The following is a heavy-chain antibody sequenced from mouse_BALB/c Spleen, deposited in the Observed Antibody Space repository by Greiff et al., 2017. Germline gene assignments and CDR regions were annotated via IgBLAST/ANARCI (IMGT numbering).Heavy chain of an antibody. Sequence: VQLKESGPGLVKPSQTVSLTCTVTGISITTGNYRWSWIRQFPGNKLEWIGYIYYSGTITYNPSLTSRTTITRDTSKNQFFLEMNSLTAEDTATYYCARDPTVAPGFAYWGQGTLVTVSA. J-gene: IGHJ3*01. CDR1: GISITTGNYR. V-gene: IGHV3-5*02. CDR3: ARDPTVAPGFAY. CDR2: IYYSGTI. D-gene: IGHD1-1*01.